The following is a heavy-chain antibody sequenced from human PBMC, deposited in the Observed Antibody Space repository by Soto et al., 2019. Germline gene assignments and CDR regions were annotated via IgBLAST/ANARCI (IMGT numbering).Heavy chain of an antibody. CDR1: GGSISSYY. CDR3: ARHIAVAGDIDY. CDR2: IYYSGST. J-gene: IGHJ4*02. D-gene: IGHD6-19*01. V-gene: IGHV4-59*01. Sequence: SETLSLTCTVSGGSISSYYWSWVRQPPGKGLEWIGYIYYSGSTNYNPSLKSRVTISVDTSKNQFSLKLSSVTAADTAVYYCARHIAVAGDIDYWGQGTLVTVSS.